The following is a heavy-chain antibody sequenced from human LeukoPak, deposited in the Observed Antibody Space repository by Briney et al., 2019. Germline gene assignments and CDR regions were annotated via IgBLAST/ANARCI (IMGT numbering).Heavy chain of an antibody. D-gene: IGHD4-17*01. CDR1: GFIFSSYS. CDR2: ISSSSSPI. J-gene: IGHJ4*02. CDR3: ARVSATVDWYFAY. V-gene: IGHV3-48*01. Sequence: GGSLRLSCAASGFIFSSYSMNWVCQAPGKRLEWVSYISSSSSPIYYADSVKGRFTISRDNAKNSLYLQMNSLRAEDTAVYYCARVSATVDWYFAYWGQGTLVTVSS.